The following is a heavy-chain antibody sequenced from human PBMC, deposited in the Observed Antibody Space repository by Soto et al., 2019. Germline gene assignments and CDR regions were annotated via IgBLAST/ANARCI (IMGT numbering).Heavy chain of an antibody. Sequence: GGSLRLSCAASGFTFTSYAMGWVRRAPGKGLEWVSAISGSGGTTYYADSVKGRVTTSRDNSNNTLYLHMNSLRAEDTAVYYCAKGSGLWFGELSHWGQGTLVTVSS. CDR3: AKGSGLWFGELSH. CDR2: ISGSGGTT. CDR1: GFTFTSYA. D-gene: IGHD3-10*01. V-gene: IGHV3-23*01. J-gene: IGHJ4*02.